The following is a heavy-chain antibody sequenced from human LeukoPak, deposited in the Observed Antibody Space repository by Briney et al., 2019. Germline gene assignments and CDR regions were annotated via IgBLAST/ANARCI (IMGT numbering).Heavy chain of an antibody. J-gene: IGHJ6*02. CDR1: GYTFTSYD. V-gene: IGHV1-8*01. CDR3: AREGDFWSGYYIGDYYYYGMDV. Sequence: GASVKVSCKASGYTFTSYDINWVRQATGQVLEWMGWMNPNSGNTGYAQKFQGRVTMTRNTSISTAYMELSSLRSEDTAVYYCAREGDFWSGYYIGDYYYYGMDVWGQGTTVTVSS. CDR2: MNPNSGNT. D-gene: IGHD3-3*01.